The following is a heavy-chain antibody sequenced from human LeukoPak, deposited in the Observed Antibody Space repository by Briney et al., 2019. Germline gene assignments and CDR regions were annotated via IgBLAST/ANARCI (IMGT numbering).Heavy chain of an antibody. CDR1: GGSISSSTSC. Sequence: PSETLSLTCTVSGGSISSSTSCWSWVRQPPGKGLEWIGCMYYSGSTYYGSSLKGRVTISLDTPKNQFSLRLNSVTASDTAVYYCVRHIAHHANLDYWGQGTLVTVSS. V-gene: IGHV4-39*01. CDR3: VRHIAHHANLDY. CDR2: MYYSGST. D-gene: IGHD6-13*01. J-gene: IGHJ4*02.